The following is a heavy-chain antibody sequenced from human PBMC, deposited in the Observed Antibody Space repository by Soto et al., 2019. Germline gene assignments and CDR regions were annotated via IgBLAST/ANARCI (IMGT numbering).Heavy chain of an antibody. J-gene: IGHJ6*02. V-gene: IGHV3-21*01. D-gene: IGHD1-1*01. CDR3: AGEGGGGELVHLGYGMDV. Sequence: VESGGGLVEPGGSLRLSCETTGFNFSDYAMSWVRQAPGKGLEWVSSIGSSNTFVYYSESVEGRFTLSRDNAKNSVSLQRTSLGVEDSGLYYGAGEGGGGELVHLGYGMDVWGQGTTV. CDR2: IGSSNTFV. CDR1: GFNFSDYA.